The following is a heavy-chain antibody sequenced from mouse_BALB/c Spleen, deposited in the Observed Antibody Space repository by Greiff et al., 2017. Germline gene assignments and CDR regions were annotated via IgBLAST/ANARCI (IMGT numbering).Heavy chain of an antibody. J-gene: IGHJ2*01. V-gene: IGHV1S22*01. CDR3: TREGLTGNYFDY. CDR2: IYPGSGST. CDR1: GYTFTSYW. D-gene: IGHD4-1*01. Sequence: LQQPGSELVRPGASVKLSCKASGYTFTSYWMHWVKQRHGQGLEWIGNIYPGSGSTNYDEKFKSKGTLTVDTSSSTAYMHLSSLTSEDSAVYYCTREGLTGNYFDYWGQGTTLTVSS.